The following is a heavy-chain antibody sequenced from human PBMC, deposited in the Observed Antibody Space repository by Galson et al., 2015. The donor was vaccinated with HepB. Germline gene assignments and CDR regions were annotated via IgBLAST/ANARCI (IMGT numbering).Heavy chain of an antibody. D-gene: IGHD2-8*02. CDR2: IKSKTDGETT. J-gene: IGHJ5*02. Sequence: SLRLSCAASGFPFNNAWMTWVRQAPGMGLEWVGRIKSKTDGETTDYAAPVKGRFTISRDGSKSRLYLQMNSLKTEDTAVYYCTTDVYYSTYWSWLDPWGQGTLVTGTS. CDR3: TTDVYYSTYWSWLDP. V-gene: IGHV3-15*01. CDR1: GFPFNNAW.